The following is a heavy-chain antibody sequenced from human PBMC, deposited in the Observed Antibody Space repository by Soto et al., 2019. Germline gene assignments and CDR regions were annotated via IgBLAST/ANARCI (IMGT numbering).Heavy chain of an antibody. CDR1: GFSLSTSGVG. Sequence: QITLKESGPTLVKPTQTLTLTCTFSGFSLSTSGVGVGWIRQPPGKALEWLALIYWDDDKRYSPSLKSRLTIPQDTSKNQVVLTMTNMDPVHTATYYCAHSLYDYVWGTNWFDPWGQGTLVPVSS. V-gene: IGHV2-5*02. CDR3: AHSLYDYVWGTNWFDP. J-gene: IGHJ5*02. D-gene: IGHD3-16*01. CDR2: IYWDDDK.